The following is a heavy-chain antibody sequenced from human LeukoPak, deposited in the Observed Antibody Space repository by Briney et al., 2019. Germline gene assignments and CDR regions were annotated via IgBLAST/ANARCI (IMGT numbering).Heavy chain of an antibody. Sequence: SETLSLTCAVYGGSFSGYYWSWIRQPPGKGLEWIGEINHSGSTNYNPSLKSRVTISVDTSKNQFSLKLSSVTAADTAAYYCARGSLRYFDWLSYFDYWGQGTLVTVSS. CDR3: ARGSLRYFDWLSYFDY. J-gene: IGHJ4*02. D-gene: IGHD3-9*01. CDR1: GGSFSGYY. V-gene: IGHV4-34*01. CDR2: INHSGST.